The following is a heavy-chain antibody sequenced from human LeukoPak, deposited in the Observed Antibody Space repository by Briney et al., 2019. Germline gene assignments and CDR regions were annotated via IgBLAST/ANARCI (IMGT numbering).Heavy chain of an antibody. V-gene: IGHV3-21*01. CDR2: ISSSSSYI. D-gene: IGHD3-16*02. CDR3: ARALIVPLVKGGGAFDY. CDR1: GFTFSSYS. Sequence: PGGSLRLSCAASGFTFSSYSMNWVRQAPGKGLEWVSSISSSSSYIYYADSVKGRFTISRDNAKNSLYLQMNSLRAEDTAVYYCARALIVPLVKGGGAFDYWGQGTLVTVSS. J-gene: IGHJ4*02.